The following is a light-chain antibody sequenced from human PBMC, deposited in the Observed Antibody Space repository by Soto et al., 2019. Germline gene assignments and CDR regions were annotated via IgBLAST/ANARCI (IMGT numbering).Light chain of an antibody. Sequence: QSLLTQPPSVSGAPGQKVIISCTGSTSNIGAGYDVHWYQQLPGTAPKLLIYSNSNRPSGVPDRLSGSKSGTSASLAITGLQVEDEADYYCQSYDSSLSAAVFGGGTKLTVL. J-gene: IGLJ3*02. CDR2: SNS. CDR3: QSYDSSLSAAV. V-gene: IGLV1-40*01. CDR1: TSNIGAGYD.